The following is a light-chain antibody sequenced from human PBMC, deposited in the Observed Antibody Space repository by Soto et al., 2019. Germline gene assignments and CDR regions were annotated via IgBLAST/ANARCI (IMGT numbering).Light chain of an antibody. J-gene: IGKJ1*01. CDR2: KAS. V-gene: IGKV1-5*03. CDR1: QSISSW. CDR3: QQYNSYPRT. Sequence: DIQMTQSPSTLSASVGDRVTITCRASQSISSWLAWYQQKPGKAPKLLIYKASSLESGVPSRFSGSGSGTGFTLSISSPQTDDFPTYYCQQYNSYPRTFGQGTKVEIK.